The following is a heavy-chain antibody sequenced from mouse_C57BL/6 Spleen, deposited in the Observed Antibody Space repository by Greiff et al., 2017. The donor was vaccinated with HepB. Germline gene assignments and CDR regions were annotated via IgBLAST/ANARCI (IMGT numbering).Heavy chain of an antibody. CDR3: ARPITTVEEAWFAY. CDR2: ISSGSSTI. D-gene: IGHD1-1*01. Sequence: EVQLVESGGGLVKPGGSLKLSCAASGFTFSDYGMHWVRQAPEKGLEWVAYISSGSSTIYYADTVKGRFTISRDNAKNTLFLQMTSLRSEDTAMYYCARPITTVEEAWFAYWGQGTLVTVSA. V-gene: IGHV5-17*01. CDR1: GFTFSDYG. J-gene: IGHJ3*01.